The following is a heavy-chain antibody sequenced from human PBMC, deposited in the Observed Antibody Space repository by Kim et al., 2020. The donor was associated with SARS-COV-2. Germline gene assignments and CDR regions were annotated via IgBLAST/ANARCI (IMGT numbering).Heavy chain of an antibody. V-gene: IGHV1-69*13. Sequence: SVKVSCKASGGTFSSYAISWVRQAPGQGLEWMGGIIPIFGTANYAQKFQGRVTITADESSTAYMELSSLRSEDTAVYYCAKCTRNDYSSSWYRYYGMDVWGQGTTVTVSS. CDR3: AKCTRNDYSSSWYRYYGMDV. CDR1: GGTFSSYA. CDR2: IIPIFGTA. J-gene: IGHJ6*02. D-gene: IGHD6-13*01.